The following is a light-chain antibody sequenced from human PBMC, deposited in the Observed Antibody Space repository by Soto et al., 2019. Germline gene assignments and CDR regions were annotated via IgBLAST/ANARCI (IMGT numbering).Light chain of an antibody. V-gene: IGLV2-14*01. Sequence: QSALTQPASVSGSPGQSITISCTGTSCDVGGYNYVSWYQQQPGKAPKLMIYEVTSRPSGVSDRFSGSKSGNTASLTISGLQAEDEADYYCSSYTSSIPYVFGTGTKVTVL. CDR2: EVT. CDR1: SCDVGGYNY. J-gene: IGLJ1*01. CDR3: SSYTSSIPYV.